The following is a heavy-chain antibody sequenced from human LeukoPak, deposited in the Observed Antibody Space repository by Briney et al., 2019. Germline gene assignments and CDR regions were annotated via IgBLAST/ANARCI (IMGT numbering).Heavy chain of an antibody. Sequence: LPGGSLRLSCAASGFTFSSYAMSWVRQAPGKGLEWVSAISGSGGSTYYADSVKGRFTISRDNSKNTLYLQMNSLRAEDTAVYYCAKGSYYYGSGSYGDWGQGTLVTVSS. CDR1: GFTFSSYA. CDR3: AKGSYYYGSGSYGD. D-gene: IGHD3-10*01. J-gene: IGHJ4*02. CDR2: ISGSGGST. V-gene: IGHV3-23*01.